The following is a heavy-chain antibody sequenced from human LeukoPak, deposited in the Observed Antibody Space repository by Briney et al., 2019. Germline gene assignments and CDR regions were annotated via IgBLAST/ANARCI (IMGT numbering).Heavy chain of an antibody. D-gene: IGHD3-10*01. Sequence: GGSLELSCAASGFTFSDSAVHWVRQASGKGLEWVGRIRSKTNSYATAYAASVKGRFTISRDDSKNTAFLQMNSLKTEDTAVYYCASHDSSRGLWFGDYWGQGTLVTVSS. CDR1: GFTFSDSA. V-gene: IGHV3-73*01. CDR2: IRSKTNSYAT. CDR3: ASHDSSRGLWFGDY. J-gene: IGHJ4*02.